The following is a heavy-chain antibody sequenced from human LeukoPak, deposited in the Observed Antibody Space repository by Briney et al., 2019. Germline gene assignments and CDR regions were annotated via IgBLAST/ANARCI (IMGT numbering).Heavy chain of an antibody. D-gene: IGHD3-10*01. CDR3: AREEDYYGSGSGFDY. Sequence: SETLSLICTVSGGSISSYYWSWIRQPAGKGLEWIGRIYTSRSTNYNPSLKSRVTMSVDTSKNQFSLKLSSVTAADTAVYYCAREEDYYGSGSGFDYWGQGTLVTVSS. J-gene: IGHJ4*02. CDR2: IYTSRST. CDR1: GGSISSYY. V-gene: IGHV4-4*07.